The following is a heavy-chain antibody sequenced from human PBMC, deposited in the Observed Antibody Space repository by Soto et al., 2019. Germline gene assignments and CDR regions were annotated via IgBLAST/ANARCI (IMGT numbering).Heavy chain of an antibody. Sequence: QVQLVESGGGVVQPGRSLRLSCAASGFTFSSYAMHWVRQAPGKGLEWVAVISDDGTNKDYADSVKGRFTISRDKSKCTLDLQMDSLRPEDTSVYYCARDGSYYDVLTEHYFDVWGQGTLVSVSA. D-gene: IGHD3-9*01. V-gene: IGHV3-30*04. CDR1: GFTFSSYA. CDR2: ISDDGTNK. CDR3: ARDGSYYDVLTEHYFDV. J-gene: IGHJ4*02.